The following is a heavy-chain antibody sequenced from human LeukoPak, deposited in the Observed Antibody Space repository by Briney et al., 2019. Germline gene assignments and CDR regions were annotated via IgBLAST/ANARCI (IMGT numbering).Heavy chain of an antibody. Sequence: ASVKVSCKASGYTFTGYYMHWVRQAPGQGLEWMGWINPNSGGTNYAQKFQGRVTMTRDTSISTAYMELSRLRSDDTAVYYCARNPDYGDYVWPFDYWGQGNLVNVSS. CDR3: ARNPDYGDYVWPFDY. CDR2: INPNSGGT. D-gene: IGHD4-17*01. V-gene: IGHV1-2*02. CDR1: GYTFTGYY. J-gene: IGHJ4*02.